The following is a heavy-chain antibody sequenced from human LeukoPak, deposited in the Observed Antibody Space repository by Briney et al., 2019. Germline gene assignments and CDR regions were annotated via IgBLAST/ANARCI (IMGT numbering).Heavy chain of an antibody. V-gene: IGHV4-34*01. D-gene: IGHD3-22*01. CDR2: ITHSGSA. CDR1: GGSVSSYY. Sequence: SETLSLTCAVYGGSVSSYYWSWIRQPPGKGLEWIGEITHSGSANYNPSLNSRVTMSVDTSKNQFSLTLSSVTAADTAVYCCATARVGPQNSGYLGHWGQGILVTVSS. CDR3: ATARVGPQNSGYLGH. J-gene: IGHJ4*02.